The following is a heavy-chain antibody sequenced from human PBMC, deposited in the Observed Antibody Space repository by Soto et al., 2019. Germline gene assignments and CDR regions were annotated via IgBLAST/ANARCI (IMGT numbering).Heavy chain of an antibody. CDR2: ISGSGGST. D-gene: IGHD3-3*01. Sequence: GGSLRLSCAASGFTFSSYAMSWVRQAPGKGLEWVSAISGSGGSTYYADSVKGRFTISRDNSKNTLYLQMNSLRAEDTAVYYCAKEVEWLTNYYYYYGMDVWGQGTTVTVSS. CDR3: AKEVEWLTNYYYYYGMDV. V-gene: IGHV3-23*01. J-gene: IGHJ6*02. CDR1: GFTFSSYA.